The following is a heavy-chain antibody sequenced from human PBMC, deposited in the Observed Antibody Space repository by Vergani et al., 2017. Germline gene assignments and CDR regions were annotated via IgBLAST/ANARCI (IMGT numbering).Heavy chain of an antibody. V-gene: IGHV1-2*02. D-gene: IGHD6-19*01. Sequence: VQLVQSGAEVKKPGASVKASCKASGYTSNGYYMHWVRQAPGQGLEWMGWINPNSGGTNYAQKFQGRVTMTRDTSISTADMELSSLGSDDTAVYYCARGQWLPTLSFDYWGQGTLVTVSS. J-gene: IGHJ4*02. CDR2: INPNSGGT. CDR3: ARGQWLPTLSFDY. CDR1: GYTSNGYY.